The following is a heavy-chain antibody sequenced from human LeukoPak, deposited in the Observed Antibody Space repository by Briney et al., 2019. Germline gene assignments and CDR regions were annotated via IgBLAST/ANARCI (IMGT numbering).Heavy chain of an antibody. J-gene: IGHJ4*02. V-gene: IGHV4-4*07. D-gene: IGHD7-27*01. CDR1: GGSISNYY. CDR2: IYSTGST. CDR3: ARDRHGDRVSDYFDF. Sequence: SETLSLTCTVSGGSISNYYWSWIRQPAGRGLEWIGRIYSTGSTNYNPSLSSRVTMSVDTSKNQFSLKLDSVTAADTAVYYCARDRHGDRVSDYFDFWGQGALVTASS.